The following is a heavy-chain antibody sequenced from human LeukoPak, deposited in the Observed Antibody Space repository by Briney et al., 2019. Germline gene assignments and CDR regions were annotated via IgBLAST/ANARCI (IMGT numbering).Heavy chain of an antibody. Sequence: SETLSLTCSVSGASIRSKYWSWIRQPPGKGLEWIGYIYHSGSTNYSPSLKSRVTISVDTSNNQISLEMRSVTAADTAVYYCARGEGGGCSAQLDYWGQGALVTVSS. CDR1: GASIRSKY. J-gene: IGHJ4*02. CDR2: IYHSGST. CDR3: ARGEGGGCSAQLDY. D-gene: IGHD5-18*01. V-gene: IGHV4-59*01.